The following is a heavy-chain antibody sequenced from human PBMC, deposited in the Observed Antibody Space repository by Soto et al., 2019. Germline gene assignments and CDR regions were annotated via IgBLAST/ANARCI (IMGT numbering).Heavy chain of an antibody. CDR1: GFTVSSYA. J-gene: IGHJ4*02. D-gene: IGHD2-2*01. V-gene: IGHV3-23*01. CDR2: ISGSGGST. Sequence: GGSLRLSCAASGFTVSSYAMSWVRQAPGKGLEWVSAISGSGGSTYYADSVKGRFTISRDNSKNTLYLQMNSLRAEDTAVYYCAKDLYCSSTSCDRVSFDYWGQGTLVTVSS. CDR3: AKDLYCSSTSCDRVSFDY.